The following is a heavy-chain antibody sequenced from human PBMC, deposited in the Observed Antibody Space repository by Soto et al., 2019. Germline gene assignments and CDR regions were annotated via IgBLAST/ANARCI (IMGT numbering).Heavy chain of an antibody. D-gene: IGHD7-27*01. CDR3: ATNSQTNWGYYYYGMDV. Sequence: SETLSLTCAVYGGSFSGYYWSWIRQPPGKGLEWIGEINHSGSTNYNPSLKSRVTISVDTSKNQFSLKLSSVTAADTAVYYCATNSQTNWGYYYYGMDVWGQGTTVTVSS. CDR2: INHSGST. CDR1: GGSFSGYY. V-gene: IGHV4-34*01. J-gene: IGHJ6*02.